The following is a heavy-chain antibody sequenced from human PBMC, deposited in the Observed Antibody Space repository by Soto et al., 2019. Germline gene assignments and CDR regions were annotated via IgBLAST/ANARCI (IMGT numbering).Heavy chain of an antibody. CDR2: IYYSGST. D-gene: IGHD3-16*02. CDR1: GGSISSSSYY. CDR3: ARLRHDYVWGSYRYPGRGRWFDP. V-gene: IGHV4-39*01. J-gene: IGHJ5*02. Sequence: QLQLQESGPGLVKPSETLSLTCTVSGGSISSSSYYWGWIRQPPGKGLEWIGSIYYSGSTYHNPSLKSRVTISVDTSKTQFSLKLSSVTAADTAVYYCARLRHDYVWGSYRYPGRGRWFDPWGQGTLVTVSS.